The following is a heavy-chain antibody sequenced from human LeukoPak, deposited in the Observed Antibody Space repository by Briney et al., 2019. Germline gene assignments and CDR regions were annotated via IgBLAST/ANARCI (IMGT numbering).Heavy chain of an antibody. Sequence: SETLSLTCTVSGGSISSSSYYWGWIRQPPGKGLEWIGSIYYSGSTYYNPSLKSRVTISVDTSKNQFSLKLSSVTAADTAVYYCARANSVAAGHYPNDYWGQGTLVTVSS. CDR1: GGSISSSSYY. CDR2: IYYSGST. J-gene: IGHJ4*02. D-gene: IGHD6-13*01. V-gene: IGHV4-39*07. CDR3: ARANSVAAGHYPNDY.